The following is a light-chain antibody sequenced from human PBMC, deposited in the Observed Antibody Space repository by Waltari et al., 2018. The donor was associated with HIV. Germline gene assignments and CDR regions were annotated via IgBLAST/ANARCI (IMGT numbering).Light chain of an antibody. V-gene: IGKV3-20*01. J-gene: IGKJ5*01. Sequence: EIVLTQSPDTLSVSPGQSATLSCRASQSISASQLAWYQQKPGQAPRLVIYGASTRATGISDRFSGSGSGTDFALTISRLEPEDSAVFYCQQYGRSPITFGLGTRLEIK. CDR1: QSISASQ. CDR3: QQYGRSPIT. CDR2: GAS.